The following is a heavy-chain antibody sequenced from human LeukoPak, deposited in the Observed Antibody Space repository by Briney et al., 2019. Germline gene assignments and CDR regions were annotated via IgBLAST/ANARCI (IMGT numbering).Heavy chain of an antibody. CDR3: AREAGDSSGYYYYYYYMDV. V-gene: IGHV1-46*01. D-gene: IGHD3-22*01. J-gene: IGHJ6*03. CDR2: INPSGGSA. CDR1: GYTFTSYY. Sequence: ASVKVSCKASGYTFTSYYMHWVRQAPGQGLEWMGIINPSGGSASYAQKFQGRVTMTRDTSTSTVYMELSSLRSEDTAVYDCAREAGDSSGYYYYYYYMDVWGKGTTVTVS.